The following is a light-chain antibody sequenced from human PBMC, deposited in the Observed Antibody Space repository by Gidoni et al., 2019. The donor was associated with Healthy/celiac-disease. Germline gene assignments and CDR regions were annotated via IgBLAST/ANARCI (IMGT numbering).Light chain of an antibody. CDR2: WAS. CDR1: QSVLNSYNNTNY. CDR3: QQYYSTPLT. J-gene: IGKJ4*01. V-gene: IGKV4-1*01. Sequence: DIVMTQSTDSLAVSLGESAHSNCKSSQSVLNSYNNTNYLAWYQQKLGQPPKLLIYWASTRESGVPDRFSGRGSGTDFTLTISSLRAEDVAVYYCQQYYSTPLTFGGGTKVEIK.